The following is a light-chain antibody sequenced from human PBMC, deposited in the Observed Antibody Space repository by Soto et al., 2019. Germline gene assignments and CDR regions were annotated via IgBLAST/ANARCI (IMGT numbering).Light chain of an antibody. CDR2: GST. Sequence: QSVLTQPPSLSWAPGQRVTIPCTGSGSNIGAPYDVHWYQHLPGTAPKLLIYGSTNRPSGVPGRFSGSKSGTSASLAIPGLQAEDEADYYCQSYDSSLSGYVFGAGTKVTV. J-gene: IGLJ1*01. V-gene: IGLV1-40*01. CDR1: GSNIGAPYD. CDR3: QSYDSSLSGYV.